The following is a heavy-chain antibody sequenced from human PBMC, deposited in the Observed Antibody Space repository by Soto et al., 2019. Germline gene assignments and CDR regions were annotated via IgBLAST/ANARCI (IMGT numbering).Heavy chain of an antibody. D-gene: IGHD4-17*01. V-gene: IGHV3-33*01. CDR2: IWYDGSNK. CDR1: GFTFSSYG. Sequence: QVQLVEAGGGVVQPGRSLRLSCAATGFTFSSYGMHWVRQAPGKGQEWVAVIWYDGSNKYYADSVKGRFTISRDNSKNTLYLQMNSLRAEDTAVYYCARSSTVPYYFDYWGQGALVTVSS. CDR3: ARSSTVPYYFDY. J-gene: IGHJ4*02.